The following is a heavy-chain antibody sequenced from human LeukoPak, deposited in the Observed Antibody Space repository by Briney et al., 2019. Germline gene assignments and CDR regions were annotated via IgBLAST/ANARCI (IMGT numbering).Heavy chain of an antibody. J-gene: IGHJ4*02. Sequence: GRSLRLSCAASGFTSSTYGMHWVRQTPRKGLERVAFISYEGSYKYSADSVKGRFTISRDSSKNTLYLQMNSLRAEDTAVYYCAKCYDYGDYAVDYWGQGTRVTVSS. CDR1: GFTSSTYG. CDR3: AKCYDYGDYAVDY. D-gene: IGHD4-17*01. V-gene: IGHV3-30*18. CDR2: ISYEGSYK.